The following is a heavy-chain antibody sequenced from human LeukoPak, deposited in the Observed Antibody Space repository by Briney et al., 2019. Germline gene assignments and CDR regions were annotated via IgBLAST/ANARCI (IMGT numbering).Heavy chain of an antibody. Sequence: ASVKLSCKASGYTFTSYYMHWVRQAPGQGLEWVGWINPNSGGTNYAQKVQGWVTMTRDTSISTAYMELSRLRSDDTAVYYCARGLVYSRYDYDYWGQGTLVTVSS. CDR2: INPNSGGT. V-gene: IGHV1-2*04. CDR1: GYTFTSYY. D-gene: IGHD5-12*01. J-gene: IGHJ4*02. CDR3: ARGLVYSRYDYDY.